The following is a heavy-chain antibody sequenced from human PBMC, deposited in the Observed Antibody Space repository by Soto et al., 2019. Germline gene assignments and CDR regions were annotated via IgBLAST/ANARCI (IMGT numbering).Heavy chain of an antibody. CDR3: ARGIAVQERHFSGSVD. V-gene: IGHV1-8*01. J-gene: IGHJ4*02. CDR2: MNPNSGNT. D-gene: IGHD1-1*01. Sequence: ASVKVSCKASGYTFPSYDINWVRQATGQGLEWTGWMNPNSGNTGYAQKFQGRVTMTRNTSISTAYMELSSLRSEDTAVYYCARGIAVQERHFSGSVDWGQGTLVTVSS. CDR1: GYTFPSYD.